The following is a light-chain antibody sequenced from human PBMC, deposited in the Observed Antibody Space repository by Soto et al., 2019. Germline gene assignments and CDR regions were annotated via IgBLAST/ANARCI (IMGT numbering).Light chain of an antibody. V-gene: IGLV2-14*01. CDR3: ASFRSGTIHV. CDR2: QVN. CDR1: RSDIGDSNF. J-gene: IGLJ1*01. Sequence: QSVLTQPASVSGSPGQSVTISCTGPRSDIGDSNFISWYQHSPGKAPRLLIYQVNNRPSGVSGRFSGSKAGNTASLTISGLLDDDEADYFCASFRSGTIHVFGSGTKVTVL.